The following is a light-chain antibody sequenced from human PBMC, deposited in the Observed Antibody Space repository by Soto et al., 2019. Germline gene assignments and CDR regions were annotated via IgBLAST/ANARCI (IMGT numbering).Light chain of an antibody. J-gene: IGKJ3*01. CDR2: SSS. CDR1: QDIRND. CDR3: LQHNSLPFP. Sequence: DIQMTQSTSSLSASVGARVTITCRASQDIRNDLDWYQQKPGKAPKLLIYSSSNWQSGAPARFIGSGSGTEFTLPVTSLYPDYFATYYCLQHNSLPFPFRSGTPVHVK. V-gene: IGKV1-17*01.